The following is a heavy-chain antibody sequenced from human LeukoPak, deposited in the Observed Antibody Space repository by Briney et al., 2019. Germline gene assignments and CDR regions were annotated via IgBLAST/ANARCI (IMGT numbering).Heavy chain of an antibody. Sequence: GGSLRLSCAASGFTFSNYWMSWVRQAPGKGLEWVAKIRQDGSEKSYVGSVEGRFTVSRDNAKNSLYLQLNSLRAEDTAVYYCATESRSTSWDYWGQGTLVTVSS. D-gene: IGHD2-2*01. CDR2: IRQDGSEK. CDR1: GFTFSNYW. CDR3: ATESRSTSWDY. J-gene: IGHJ4*02. V-gene: IGHV3-7*01.